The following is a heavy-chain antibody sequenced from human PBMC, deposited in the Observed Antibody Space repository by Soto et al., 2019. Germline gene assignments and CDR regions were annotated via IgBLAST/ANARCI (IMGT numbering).Heavy chain of an antibody. V-gene: IGHV4-39*01. CDR2: IYYSGST. J-gene: IGHJ4*02. D-gene: IGHD4-17*01. Sequence: SETLSLTCTVSGGSISSSIYYWGWIRQPPGKGLEWIGSIYYSGSTYYNPSLKRRVTISVDTSKNQFPLKLSSVTAADTAVYYCARQGDLTTVTSNTFDYWGQGTLVTVSS. CDR1: GGSISSSIYY. CDR3: ARQGDLTTVTSNTFDY.